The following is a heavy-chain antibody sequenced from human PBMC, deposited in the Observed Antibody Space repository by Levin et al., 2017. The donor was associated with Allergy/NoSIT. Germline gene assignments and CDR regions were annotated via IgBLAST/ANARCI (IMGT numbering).Heavy chain of an antibody. D-gene: IGHD5-12*01. CDR3: ARDRIIVAGGNDYYYGMDV. CDR2: ISYRGVT. Sequence: KPSETLSLTCSVSGGSVSSGTYYWSWIRRPPGKGLEWIGYISYRGVTKYNPSLKSRVTISVDTSKNDFSLKVTSVTAADTAVYYCARDRIIVAGGNDYYYGMDVWGQGTTVIVSS. CDR1: GGSVSSGTYY. J-gene: IGHJ6*02. V-gene: IGHV4-61*03.